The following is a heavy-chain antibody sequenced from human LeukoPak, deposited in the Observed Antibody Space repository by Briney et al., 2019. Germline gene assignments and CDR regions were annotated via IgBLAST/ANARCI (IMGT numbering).Heavy chain of an antibody. CDR3: AEEADLESITDY. CDR1: GFTFSSYG. Sequence: GGSLRLSCAASGFTFSSYGMHWVRQAPGKGLEWVAFIGYDGSNKYYADSVKGRFTISRDNSKNTLYLQMNSLRAEDTAVYYCAEEADLESITDYWGQGTLVTVSS. J-gene: IGHJ4*02. CDR2: IGYDGSNK. D-gene: IGHD3-3*01. V-gene: IGHV3-30*02.